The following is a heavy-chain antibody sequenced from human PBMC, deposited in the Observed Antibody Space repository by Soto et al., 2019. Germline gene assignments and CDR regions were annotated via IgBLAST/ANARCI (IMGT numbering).Heavy chain of an antibody. CDR1: GYTLTELS. CDR3: ATAKFPTYCTNGVCSRDWFDP. D-gene: IGHD2-8*01. CDR2: FDPEDGET. Sequence: ASVKVSCKVSGYTLTELSMHWVRQAPGKGLERMGGFDPEDGETIYAQKFQGRVTMTEDTSTDTAYMELSSLRSEDTAVHYCATAKFPTYCTNGVCSRDWFDPWGKGTLVSVSS. J-gene: IGHJ5*02. V-gene: IGHV1-24*01.